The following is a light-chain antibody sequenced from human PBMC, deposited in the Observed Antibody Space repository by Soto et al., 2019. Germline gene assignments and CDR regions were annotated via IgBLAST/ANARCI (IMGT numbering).Light chain of an antibody. CDR1: QSISSW. CDR2: DAS. CDR3: QQYNSYWT. J-gene: IGKJ1*01. Sequence: DIQMTQSPSTLSASVGDRVTITCRASQSISSWLAWYQQKPGKAPKLLIYDASSLESGVPSRFSGSGSGTEFTLTISSLQPDDFATSYCQQYNSYWTFGQGTKVDIK. V-gene: IGKV1-5*01.